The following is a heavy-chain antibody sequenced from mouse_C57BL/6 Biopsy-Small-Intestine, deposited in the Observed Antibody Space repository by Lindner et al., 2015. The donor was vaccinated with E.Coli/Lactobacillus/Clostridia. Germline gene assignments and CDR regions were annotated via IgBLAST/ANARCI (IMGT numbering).Heavy chain of an antibody. J-gene: IGHJ1*03. CDR2: IYPRDGST. D-gene: IGHD1-1*01. CDR1: GYTFTSYD. V-gene: IGHV1-85*01. CDR3: ARELGYYGSSYAWYFDV. Sequence: VQLQESGPELVKPGASVKLSCKASGYTFTSYDINWVKQRPGQGLEWIGWIYPRDGSTKYNEKFKGKATLTVDTSSSTAYMELHSLTSEDSAVYFCARELGYYGSSYAWYFDVWGTGTTVTVSS.